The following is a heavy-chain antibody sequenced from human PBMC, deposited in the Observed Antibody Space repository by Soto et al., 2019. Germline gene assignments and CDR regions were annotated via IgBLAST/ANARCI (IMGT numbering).Heavy chain of an antibody. J-gene: IGHJ6*02. D-gene: IGHD6-13*01. CDR2: IYTSGST. Sequence: SETLSLTCTVSGGSISSYYWSWIRQPAGKGLEWIGRIYTSGSTNYNPSLKSRVTMSVDTSKNQFSLKLSSVTAADTAVYYCARDNGSSPPKGYYYYGMDVWGQGTTVTVSS. V-gene: IGHV4-4*07. CDR1: GGSISSYY. CDR3: ARDNGSSPPKGYYYYGMDV.